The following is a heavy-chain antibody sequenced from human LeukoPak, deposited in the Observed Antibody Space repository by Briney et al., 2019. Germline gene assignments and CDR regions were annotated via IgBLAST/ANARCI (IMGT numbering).Heavy chain of an antibody. Sequence: ASVKVSCKASGYTFTNYGISWVRQAPGQGLEWMGWISAYNGNTNYAQKFQGRITMTTDTSTSTAYMELRSLRSDDTAVYYCARGMVTGTSDYWGQGTLVTVSS. D-gene: IGHD1-20*01. CDR1: GYTFTNYG. V-gene: IGHV1-18*01. CDR3: ARGMVTGTSDY. CDR2: ISAYNGNT. J-gene: IGHJ4*02.